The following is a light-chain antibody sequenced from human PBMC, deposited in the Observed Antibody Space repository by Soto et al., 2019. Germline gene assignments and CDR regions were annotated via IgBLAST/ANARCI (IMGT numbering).Light chain of an antibody. CDR3: QKYNGAPQT. V-gene: IGKV1-27*01. CDR2: AAS. Sequence: DIQMTQSPSSLSASVGDRVTITCRASLPISNYLAWYQQKPGKVPKLLIYAASTLQSGVPSRFSGSGSGTDFTLTISSLQPEDFATYFCQKYNGAPQTFGQGTKVDIK. J-gene: IGKJ1*01. CDR1: LPISNY.